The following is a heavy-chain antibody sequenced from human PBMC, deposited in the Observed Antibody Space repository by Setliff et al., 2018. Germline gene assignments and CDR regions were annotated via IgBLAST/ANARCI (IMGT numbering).Heavy chain of an antibody. Sequence: GASVKVSCKASGYTFTTYAVGWMRQAPGQELEWMGWINTNTGNPSYAQGFTGRYVFSLDTSVSTAYLQISSLKAEDSAVYYCARASRFGTTVYRGSYYMDVWGKGTTVTVSS. CDR3: ARASRFGTTVYRGSYYMDV. CDR2: INTNTGNP. CDR1: GYTFTTYA. D-gene: IGHD4-4*01. V-gene: IGHV7-4-1*02. J-gene: IGHJ6*03.